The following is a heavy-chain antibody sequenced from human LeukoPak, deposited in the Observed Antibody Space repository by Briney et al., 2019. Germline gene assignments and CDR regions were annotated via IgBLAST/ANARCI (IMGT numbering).Heavy chain of an antibody. V-gene: IGHV1-18*01. CDR1: GGTFSSYA. CDR2: ISAYNGNT. Sequence: ASVKVSCKASGGTFSSYAISWVRQAPGQGLEWMGWISAYNGNTNYAQKPQGRVTMTTDTSTSTAYMELRSLRSDDTAVYYCARDGRFGELLADYWGQGTLVTVSS. D-gene: IGHD3-10*01. J-gene: IGHJ4*02. CDR3: ARDGRFGELLADY.